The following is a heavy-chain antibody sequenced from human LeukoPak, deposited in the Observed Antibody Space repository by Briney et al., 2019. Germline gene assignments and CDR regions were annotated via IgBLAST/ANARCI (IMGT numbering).Heavy chain of an antibody. CDR3: ARAPTYCGGDCYSDY. Sequence: SETLSLTCTVSGGSISSYYWSWIRQPPGKGLEWIAYIYYSGSTNYNPSLKSRVTISVDTSKNQFSLKLSSVTAADTAVYYCARAPTYCGGDCYSDYWGQGTLVTVSS. CDR2: IYYSGST. CDR1: GGSISSYY. V-gene: IGHV4-59*01. D-gene: IGHD2-21*02. J-gene: IGHJ4*02.